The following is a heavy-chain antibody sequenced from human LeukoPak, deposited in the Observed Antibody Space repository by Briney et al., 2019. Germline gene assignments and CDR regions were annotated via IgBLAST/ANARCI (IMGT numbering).Heavy chain of an antibody. CDR1: GFTFSSYA. V-gene: IGHV3-30-3*01. CDR3: ARGRPHGNDY. D-gene: IGHD4-23*01. J-gene: IGHJ4*02. CDR2: ISYDGSNK. Sequence: GGSLRLSCAASGFTFSSYAMHWVRQAPGKGLEWVAVISYDGSNKYYADSVKGRFTISRDNSKNTLYLQMNSLRAEDTAVYYCARGRPHGNDYWGQGTLVTISS.